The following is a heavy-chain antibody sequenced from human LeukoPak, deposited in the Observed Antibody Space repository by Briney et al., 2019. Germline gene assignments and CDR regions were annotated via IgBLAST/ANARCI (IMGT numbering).Heavy chain of an antibody. CDR3: ARHPSGRMWLQQGGWFDP. Sequence: SETLSLTCAVYGGSFSGYYWSWIRQPPGKGLEWIGSMYHNGSTYYNPSLKSRVTISVDTSKNQFSLKLSSVTAADTAVYYCARHPSGRMWLQQGGWFDPWGQGTLVTVSS. D-gene: IGHD5-24*01. J-gene: IGHJ5*02. CDR1: GGSFSGYY. CDR2: MYHNGST. V-gene: IGHV4-34*01.